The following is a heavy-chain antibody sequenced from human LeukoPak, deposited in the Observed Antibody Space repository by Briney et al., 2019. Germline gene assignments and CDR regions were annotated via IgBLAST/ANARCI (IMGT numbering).Heavy chain of an antibody. V-gene: IGHV1-8*01. J-gene: IGHJ4*02. CDR1: GYTFPSYD. CDR2: MNPNSGNT. CDR3: GSARSIAAAHQPYDY. Sequence: ASVKVSCKASGYTFPSYDINWLRQATAQGLEWMGWMNPNSGNTGYAQKFQGRVTMTRNTSISTAYMELSSLRSEDTAVYYCGSARSIAAAHQPYDYWGQGTLVTVSS. D-gene: IGHD6-13*01.